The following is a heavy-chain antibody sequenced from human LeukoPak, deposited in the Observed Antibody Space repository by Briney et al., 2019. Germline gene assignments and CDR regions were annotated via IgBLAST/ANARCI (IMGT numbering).Heavy chain of an antibody. J-gene: IGHJ4*02. CDR2: IWYDGSHK. V-gene: IGHV3-33*01. D-gene: IGHD3-10*01. CDR1: GFTFSSFG. CDR3: ARDRGAGRNGLDN. Sequence: GRSLRLSCAASGFTFSSFGMHWVRQAPGKGLEWVAVIWYDGSHKNYADSVNGRFTISRDNSKNTLYLQMNSLRAEDTAVYHYARDRGAGRNGLDNWGQGTLVTVSS.